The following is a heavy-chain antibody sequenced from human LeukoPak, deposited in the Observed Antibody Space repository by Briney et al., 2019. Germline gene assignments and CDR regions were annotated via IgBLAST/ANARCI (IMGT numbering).Heavy chain of an antibody. V-gene: IGHV3-21*01. D-gene: IGHD5-18*01. Sequence: GGSLRLSCAASGFTFSSYSMNWVRQAPGKGLEWVSSISSSSTYTYYADSVKGRFTVSRDNAKNSLYLQMNNLRAEDTAVYYCARDRGKRVETSMVGFPWGQGTLVTVSS. CDR3: ARDRGKRVETSMVGFP. CDR2: ISSSSTYT. J-gene: IGHJ5*02. CDR1: GFTFSSYS.